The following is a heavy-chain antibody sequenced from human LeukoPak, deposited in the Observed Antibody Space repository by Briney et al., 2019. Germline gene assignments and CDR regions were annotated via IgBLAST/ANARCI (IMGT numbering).Heavy chain of an antibody. CDR3: ARDLVLRGYSYGGLDY. D-gene: IGHD5-18*01. CDR2: IIPIFGTA. V-gene: IGHV1-69*05. Sequence: ASVKVSCKASGGTFSSYAISWVRQAPGQGLEWMGGIIPIFGTANCAQKFQGRVTITTDESTSTAYMELSSLRSEDTAVYYCARDLVLRGYSYGGLDYWGQGTLVTVSS. J-gene: IGHJ4*02. CDR1: GGTFSSYA.